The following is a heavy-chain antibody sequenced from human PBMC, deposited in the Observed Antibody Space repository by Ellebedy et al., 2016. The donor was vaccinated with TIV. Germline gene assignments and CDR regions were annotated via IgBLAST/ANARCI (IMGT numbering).Heavy chain of an antibody. J-gene: IGHJ6*02. Sequence: GESLKISCAASGFTFSDYGMHWARQAPGKGLEWVAVISYDGNSKYYKDSVKGRFTISRDNSKNTLYLQMNSLRAEDTAVYYCAKDRNYYGSGTYYYGMDVWGQGTTVTVPS. CDR2: ISYDGNSK. CDR3: AKDRNYYGSGTYYYGMDV. D-gene: IGHD3-10*01. CDR1: GFTFSDYG. V-gene: IGHV3-30*18.